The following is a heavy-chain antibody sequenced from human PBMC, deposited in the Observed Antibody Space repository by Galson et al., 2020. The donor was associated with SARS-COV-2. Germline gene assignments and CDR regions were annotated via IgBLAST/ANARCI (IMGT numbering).Heavy chain of an antibody. CDR2: IYYSGST. V-gene: IGHV4-39*07. J-gene: IGHJ4*02. D-gene: IGHD3-22*01. CDR1: GGSISSSSYY. CDR3: AREEPMGYSSGYPFDY. Sequence: SETLSLTCTVSGGSISSSSYYWGWIRQPPGKGLEWIGSIYYSGSTYYNPSLKSRVIISVDTSKNQFSLKLSSVTAADTAVYYCAREEPMGYSSGYPFDYWGQGTLVTVSS.